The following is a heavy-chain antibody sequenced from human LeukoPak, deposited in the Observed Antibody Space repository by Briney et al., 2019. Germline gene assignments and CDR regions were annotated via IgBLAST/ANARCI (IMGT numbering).Heavy chain of an antibody. CDR2: IKQDGSEK. D-gene: IGHD2-2*01. CDR3: ARDRGDIVVVPAAGYYYYGMDA. Sequence: GGSLRLFCAASGFTFSSYWMSWVRQAPGKGLEWVANIKQDGSEKYYVDSVKGRFTISRDNAKDSLYLQMNSLRAEDTAVYYCARDRGDIVVVPAAGYYYYGMDAWGQGTTVTVSS. J-gene: IGHJ6*02. CDR1: GFTFSSYW. V-gene: IGHV3-7*01.